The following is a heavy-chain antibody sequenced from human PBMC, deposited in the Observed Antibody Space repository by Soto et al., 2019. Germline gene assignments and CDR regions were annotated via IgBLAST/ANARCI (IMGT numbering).Heavy chain of an antibody. J-gene: IGHJ4*02. V-gene: IGHV4-30-4*01. D-gene: IGHD2-15*01. CDR1: GGSISSGDYY. Sequence: SETLSLTCTVSGGSISSGDYYWSWIRQPQGKGLEWIGYIYYSGSTYYNPSLKSRVTISVDTSKNQFSLKLSSVTAADTAVYYCARGPLYRGGGSCYSFGAIDYWGQGTLVTVSS. CDR2: IYYSGST. CDR3: ARGPLYRGGGSCYSFGAIDY.